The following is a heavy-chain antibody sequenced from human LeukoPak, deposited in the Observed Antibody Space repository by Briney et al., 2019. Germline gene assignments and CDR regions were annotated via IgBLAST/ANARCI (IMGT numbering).Heavy chain of an antibody. V-gene: IGHV3-7*01. D-gene: IGHD6-19*01. CDR3: ASGWITYYFDY. Sequence: GGSLRLSCAASGFTFSSYWMSWVRQAPGKGLEWVANIKQDGSEKYYVDSVKGRFTISRDNAKNSLYLQMNSLRAEDTAVYYCASGWITYYFDYWGQGTLVTVSS. J-gene: IGHJ4*02. CDR1: GFTFSSYW. CDR2: IKQDGSEK.